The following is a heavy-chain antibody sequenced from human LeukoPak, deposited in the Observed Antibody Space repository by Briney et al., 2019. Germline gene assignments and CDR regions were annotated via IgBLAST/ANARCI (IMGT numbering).Heavy chain of an antibody. V-gene: IGHV3-7*01. CDR2: INPDGSDK. CDR3: VGGDY. CDR1: GLTFSIYC. Sequence: PGGSLSLSCAASGLTFSIYCMNCVRQAPGKGLVCVSNINPDGSDKYYVDSVKGPFTISREKTKNSLYLQMNTLRAEDTAVYYCVGGDYWGQGTLVTVSS. D-gene: IGHD3-16*01. J-gene: IGHJ4*02.